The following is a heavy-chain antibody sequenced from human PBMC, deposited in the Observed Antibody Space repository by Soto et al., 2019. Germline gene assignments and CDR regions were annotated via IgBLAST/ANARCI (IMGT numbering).Heavy chain of an antibody. CDR3: ARNGDSSDYRGWFDP. V-gene: IGHV3-66*01. CDR2: IYSGGTT. Sequence: EVQLVESGGGLVQPGGSLRLSCAASGFTVSSNYMSWVRQAPGKGLEWVSVIYSGGTTYYADSVKGRFTIYRDNSKNTLYFQMNSLRAEDTAVYYCARNGDSSDYRGWFDPWGQGTLVTVSS. CDR1: GFTVSSNY. J-gene: IGHJ5*02. D-gene: IGHD3-22*01.